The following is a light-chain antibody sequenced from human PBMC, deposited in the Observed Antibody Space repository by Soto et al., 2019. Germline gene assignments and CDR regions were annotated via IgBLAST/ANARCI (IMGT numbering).Light chain of an antibody. J-gene: IGKJ5*01. V-gene: IGKV3-11*01. Sequence: EIVLKQSPATLSLSPGERATLSCRASQSVSSYLAWYQQKPVQAPRLLIYDASNRATGIPARFSGSGPGTDFTLTISSLEPEDFTVYYCQQRSFLPITFGQGRLLEIK. CDR1: QSVSSY. CDR3: QQRSFLPIT. CDR2: DAS.